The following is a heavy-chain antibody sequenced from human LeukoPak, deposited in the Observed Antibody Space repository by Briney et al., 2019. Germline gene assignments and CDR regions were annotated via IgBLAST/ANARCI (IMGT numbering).Heavy chain of an antibody. V-gene: IGHV4-38-2*02. J-gene: IGHJ4*02. D-gene: IGHD6-19*01. CDR1: GYSISSVYY. CDR3: VTTRHSSGWQFDY. Sequence: SETLSLTCNVSGYSISSVYYWGWIRQSPGKGLEWIGSIYHTGYTYYNPSLKSRITISLETSRTQFSLKLTSVTAADTAVYFCVTTRHSSGWQFDYWGQGTLVTVSS. CDR2: IYHTGYT.